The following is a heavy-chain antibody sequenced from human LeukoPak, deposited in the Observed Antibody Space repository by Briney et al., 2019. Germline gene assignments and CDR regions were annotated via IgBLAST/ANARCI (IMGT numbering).Heavy chain of an antibody. D-gene: IGHD4-17*01. CDR2: INHSGST. J-gene: IGHJ4*02. Sequence: IPSETLSLTCAVYGGSFSGYYWSWIRQPPGKGLEWIGEINHSGSTSYNPSLKSRVTISVDTSKNQFSLKLSSVTAADTAVYYCARVGYEAWREYGDPFDYWGQGTLVTVSS. CDR3: ARVGYEAWREYGDPFDY. V-gene: IGHV4-34*01. CDR1: GGSFSGYY.